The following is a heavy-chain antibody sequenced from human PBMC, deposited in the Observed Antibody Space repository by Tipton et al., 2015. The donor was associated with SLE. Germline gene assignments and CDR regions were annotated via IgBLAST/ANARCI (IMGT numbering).Heavy chain of an antibody. CDR1: GGSISTYY. J-gene: IGHJ5*02. Sequence: TLSLTCTVSGGSISTYYWSWIRQPPGKGLQWIGYIYYSGRTDYNPSLKSRVAISLDTSKNQLSLRLSSVTAADTAVYFCARYCSGGSCYHWFDPWGQGTLVTVSS. CDR2: IYYSGRT. CDR3: ARYCSGGSCYHWFDP. D-gene: IGHD2-15*01. V-gene: IGHV4-59*12.